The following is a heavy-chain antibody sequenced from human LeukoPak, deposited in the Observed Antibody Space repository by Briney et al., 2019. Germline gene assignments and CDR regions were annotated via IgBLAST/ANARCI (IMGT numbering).Heavy chain of an antibody. CDR2: ISGSVPST. Sequence: PGGSLRLSCAASGFTFSSYVMCWVRQALGKGREWVSDISGSVPSTYYADSVKGRFTISRDNSNNTLYLQMNSLRAEDTAVYYCAKDRFGTDYWGQGTLVTVSS. CDR1: GFTFSSYV. J-gene: IGHJ4*02. V-gene: IGHV3-23*01. CDR3: AKDRFGTDY. D-gene: IGHD3-10*01.